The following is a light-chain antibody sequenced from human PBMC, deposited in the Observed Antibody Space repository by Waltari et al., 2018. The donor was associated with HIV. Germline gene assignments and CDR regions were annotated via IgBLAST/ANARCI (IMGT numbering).Light chain of an antibody. Sequence: IVMTQSPESLAVSLGERATTKCQSSQNVFYSSNNKNYLSWYQQKPGQPPKLIIYWASSRQSGVPDRFSGSGSETDFTLTNSSLQAEDVAVYFCQQTYTIPPTFGGGTKVEIK. V-gene: IGKV4-1*01. CDR3: QQTYTIPPT. CDR2: WAS. J-gene: IGKJ4*01. CDR1: QNVFYSSNNKNY.